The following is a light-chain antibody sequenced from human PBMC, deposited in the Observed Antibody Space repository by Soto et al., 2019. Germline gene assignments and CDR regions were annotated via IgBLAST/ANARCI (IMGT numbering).Light chain of an antibody. CDR3: LQRSNWLALT. Sequence: EIVLTQSPATLSLSPGEGAALSCRASQSVGTYLAWFQQKPGQAPRLLIYDASNRATGVPARFSGSGSGTDFPLTISSLEPEDFAVYYCLQRSNWLALTFGGGTKVEIK. CDR1: QSVGTY. V-gene: IGKV3-11*01. J-gene: IGKJ4*01. CDR2: DAS.